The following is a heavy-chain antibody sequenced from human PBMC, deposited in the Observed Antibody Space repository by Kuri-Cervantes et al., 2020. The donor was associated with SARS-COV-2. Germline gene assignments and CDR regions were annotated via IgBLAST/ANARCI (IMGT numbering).Heavy chain of an antibody. CDR2: INQDGSEK. V-gene: IGHV3-7*01. CDR1: GFTFRGDW. Sequence: GESLKISCAASGFTFRGDWMSWFRQAPGKGLEWVANINQDGSEKDYVGSVRGRFTISRDNAKNSLYLQMNSLRAGDTAVYYCARGHGGDFWSGYTYYFDYWGQGTLVTVSS. CDR3: ARGHGGDFWSGYTYYFDY. J-gene: IGHJ4*02. D-gene: IGHD3-3*01.